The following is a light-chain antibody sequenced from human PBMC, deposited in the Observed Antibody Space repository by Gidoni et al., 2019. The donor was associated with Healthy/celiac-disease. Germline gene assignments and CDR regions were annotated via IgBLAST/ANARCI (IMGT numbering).Light chain of an antibody. V-gene: IGKV4-1*01. CDR2: WAS. CDR3: QQYYSTPFT. J-gene: IGKJ3*01. Sequence: DIVMTQSPDSLAVSLGERATINCKSSQNVLYSSNNKNYLAWYQQKPGQPPKLLIYWASTRESGVPDRFSGSGSGTDFTLTISSLQAEDVAVYYCQQYYSTPFTFXPXTKVEIK. CDR1: QNVLYSSNNKNY.